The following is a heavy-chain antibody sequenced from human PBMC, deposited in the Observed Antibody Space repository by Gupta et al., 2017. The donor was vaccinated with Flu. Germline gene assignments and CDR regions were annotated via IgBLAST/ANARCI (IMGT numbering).Heavy chain of an antibody. Sequence: SGFTFDNYEMHWVGQGAGEGLEWISYIRRVGSYSNYADSVKGRFTISRDTARRSLYLRMNSLRAEDTAIYYCARDAGGGYSNVDNWGQGTLVIGSS. CDR1: GFTFDNYE. CDR2: IRRVGSYS. CDR3: ARDAGGGYSNVDN. D-gene: IGHD2-21*02. V-gene: IGHV3-48*03. J-gene: IGHJ4*02.